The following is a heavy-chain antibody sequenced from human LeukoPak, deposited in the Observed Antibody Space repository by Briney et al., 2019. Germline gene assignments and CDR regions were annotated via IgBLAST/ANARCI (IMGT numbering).Heavy chain of an antibody. V-gene: IGHV3-21*01. J-gene: IGHJ4*02. Sequence: GGSLRLSCAASGFTFTSYSMNWVRQAPGKGLEWVSYIISSSSYIYYADSVKGRFTISRDNAKNSLYLQMNSLRAEDTSVYYCARDWGELFGSDYWGQGTLVTVSS. CDR1: GFTFTSYS. CDR3: ARDWGELFGSDY. D-gene: IGHD1-26*01. CDR2: IISSSSYI.